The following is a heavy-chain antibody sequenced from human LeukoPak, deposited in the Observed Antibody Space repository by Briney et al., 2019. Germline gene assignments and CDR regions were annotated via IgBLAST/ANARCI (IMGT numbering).Heavy chain of an antibody. CDR1: GFTFSSCA. CDR3: AKRWRQLVPPYLDY. V-gene: IGHV3-23*01. CDR2: ISGPGGAT. Sequence: GGSLRLSCAVSGFTFSSCAMTWVRRAPGKGLEWVSAISGPGGATHYADSVKGRFTISRDNSKNTLYLQMNSVRPEDTAVYYCAKRWRQLVPPYLDYWGQGTLVTVSS. J-gene: IGHJ4*02. D-gene: IGHD6-13*01.